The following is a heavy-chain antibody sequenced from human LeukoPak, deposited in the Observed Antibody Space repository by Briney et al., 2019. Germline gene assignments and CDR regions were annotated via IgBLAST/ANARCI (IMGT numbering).Heavy chain of an antibody. CDR3: ARAREFRLRY. Sequence: PSETLSRTCKVAGRRISKYCWSWVRPPQGKELEWIGDIYNSGSTNYNLSLMSRVPISVDPSKNQFSLKLSSVTAADPAVYYCARAREFRLRYWGQGTLVTVSS. V-gene: IGHV4-59*01. CDR1: GRRISKYC. D-gene: IGHD5/OR15-5a*01. CDR2: IYNSGST. J-gene: IGHJ4*02.